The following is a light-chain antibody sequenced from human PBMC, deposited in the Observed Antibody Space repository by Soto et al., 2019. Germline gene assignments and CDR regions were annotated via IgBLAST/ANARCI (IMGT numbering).Light chain of an antibody. V-gene: IGLV2-14*01. J-gene: IGLJ1*01. CDR1: SSDVGGYIY. CDR3: SSYTSSGTLV. Sequence: QSALTQPASVSGSPGQSITISCTGTSSDVGGYIYVSWYQQHPGKAPKLMNYDVTARPSGVSNRFSGSKSGNTASLTISGLQAEDEADYYCSSYTSSGTLVFGTGTKLTVL. CDR2: DVT.